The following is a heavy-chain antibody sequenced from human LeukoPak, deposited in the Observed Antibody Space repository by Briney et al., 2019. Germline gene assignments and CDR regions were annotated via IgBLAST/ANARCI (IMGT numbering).Heavy chain of an antibody. CDR2: INPNSGGT. V-gene: IGHV1-2*02. J-gene: IGHJ4*02. Sequence: ASVKVSCKAPGYTFTGYYMHWVRRAPGQGLEWMGWINPNSGGTNYAQKFQGRVTMTRDTSISTAYMELSRLRSDDTAVYYCARGRITMVRGVIIYWGQGTLVTVSS. D-gene: IGHD3-10*01. CDR1: GYTFTGYY. CDR3: ARGRITMVRGVIIY.